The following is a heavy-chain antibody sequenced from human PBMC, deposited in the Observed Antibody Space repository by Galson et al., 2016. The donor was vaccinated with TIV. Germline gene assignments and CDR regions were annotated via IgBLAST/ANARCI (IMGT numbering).Heavy chain of an antibody. CDR1: GYTFISHD. V-gene: IGHV1-8*02. D-gene: IGHD3-22*01. Sequence: SVKVSCKASGYTFISHDINWVRQATGQGLEWMGNSTGYAKKFQGRVTMTSNISISTAYMELSSLRSEDTAVYYCASPNYRSGYYGMDVWGQGTTVTVSS. CDR2: NST. CDR3: ASPNYRSGYYGMDV. J-gene: IGHJ6*02.